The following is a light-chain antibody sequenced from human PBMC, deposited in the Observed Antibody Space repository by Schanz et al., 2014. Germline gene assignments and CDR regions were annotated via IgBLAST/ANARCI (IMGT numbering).Light chain of an antibody. CDR1: SSDVGGYNY. J-gene: IGLJ2*01. Sequence: QSALTQPASVSGSPGQSITISCTGTSSDVGGYNYVSWYQQHPGKAPKLMIYDVSNRPSGVSNRFSGSKSGNTASLTISGLQAEDEADYYCSSYGGRINFGVFGGGTKLTVL. CDR2: DVS. CDR3: SSYGGRINFGV. V-gene: IGLV2-14*01.